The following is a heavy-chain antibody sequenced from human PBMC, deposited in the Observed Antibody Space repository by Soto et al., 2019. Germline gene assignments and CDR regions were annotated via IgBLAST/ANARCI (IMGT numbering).Heavy chain of an antibody. J-gene: IGHJ6*02. CDR1: GYSSTSYW. V-gene: IGHV5-51*01. Sequence: PGESLKISCKGSGYSSTSYWIGWVRQMPGKGLEWMGIIYPGDSDTRYSPSFQGQVTISADKSISTAYLQWSSLKASDTAMYYCARHPDHWSGYPGSMDVWGQGTTVTVSS. CDR2: IYPGDSDT. D-gene: IGHD3-3*01. CDR3: ARHPDHWSGYPGSMDV.